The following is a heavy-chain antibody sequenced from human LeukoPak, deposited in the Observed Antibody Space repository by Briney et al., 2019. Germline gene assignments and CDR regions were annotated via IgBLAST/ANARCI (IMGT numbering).Heavy chain of an antibody. Sequence: GGSLRLSCAASGFTFSSYGMHWVRQAPGKGLEWVAVISYDGSNKYYADSVKGRFTISRDNSKNTLYLQMNSLRAEDTAVYYCARHLSGDDIWGQGTMVTVSS. CDR2: ISYDGSNK. J-gene: IGHJ3*02. D-gene: IGHD4-17*01. CDR3: ARHLSGDDI. V-gene: IGHV3-30*03. CDR1: GFTFSSYG.